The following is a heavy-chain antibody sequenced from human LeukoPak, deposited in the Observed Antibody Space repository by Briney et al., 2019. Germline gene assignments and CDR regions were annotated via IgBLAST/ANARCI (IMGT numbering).Heavy chain of an antibody. D-gene: IGHD6-19*01. J-gene: IGHJ4*02. CDR2: MSGSGDTT. V-gene: IGHV3-23*01. CDR1: GLTFGTHA. CDR3: AKLAGISGWYVYYFDY. Sequence: GGSLRLSCAPSGLTFGTHAMTWVRQAPGRGGEWVSGMSGSGDTTYYADSVKGRFTISRDNSKNTLFLQMNSLRAEDTAVYYCAKLAGISGWYVYYFDYWGQGTLVTVS.